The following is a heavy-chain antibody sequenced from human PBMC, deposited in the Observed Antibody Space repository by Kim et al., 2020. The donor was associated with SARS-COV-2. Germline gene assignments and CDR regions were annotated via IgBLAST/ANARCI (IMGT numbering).Heavy chain of an antibody. V-gene: IGHV3-11*01. Sequence: GGSLRLSCAASGFTFSDYYMNWIRQAPGKGLEWVSYISTGSSVIYNADSVKGRFTISRDDAKNSLYLQMNSLRAEDTAVYYCARADCSGGTCYQPFDYWGQGTLVTVSS. CDR3: ARADCSGGTCYQPFDY. J-gene: IGHJ4*02. D-gene: IGHD2-15*01. CDR1: GFTFSDYY. CDR2: ISTGSSVI.